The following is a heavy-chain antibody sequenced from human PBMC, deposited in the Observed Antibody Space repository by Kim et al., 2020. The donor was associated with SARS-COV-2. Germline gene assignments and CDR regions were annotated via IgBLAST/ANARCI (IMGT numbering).Heavy chain of an antibody. V-gene: IGHV1-69*06. D-gene: IGHD1-26*01. CDR2: IIPIFGTA. J-gene: IGHJ4*02. CDR3: ARDAPYQGEGAMYYFDY. Sequence: SVKVSCKASGGTFSSYAISWVRQAPGQGLEWMGGIIPIFGTANYAQKFQGRVTITADKSTSTAYMELSSLRSEDTAVYYCARDAPYQGEGAMYYFDYWGQGTLVTVSS. CDR1: GGTFSSYA.